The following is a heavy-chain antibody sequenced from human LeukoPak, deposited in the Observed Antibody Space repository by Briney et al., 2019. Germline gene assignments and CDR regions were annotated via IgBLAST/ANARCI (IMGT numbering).Heavy chain of an antibody. V-gene: IGHV3-43*02. Sequence: GGSLRLSCAASGFTFSRYWMHWVRQAPGKGLEWVSLISGDGGSTYYADSVKGRFTISRDNSKNSLYLQMNSLRTEDTALYYCAKVGSSSWRGIYYYYGMDVWGQGTTVTVSS. D-gene: IGHD6-13*01. CDR1: GFTFSRYW. CDR2: ISGDGGST. J-gene: IGHJ6*02. CDR3: AKVGSSSWRGIYYYYGMDV.